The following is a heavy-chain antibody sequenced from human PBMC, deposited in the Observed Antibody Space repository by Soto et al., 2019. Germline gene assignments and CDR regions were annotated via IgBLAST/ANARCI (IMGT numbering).Heavy chain of an antibody. CDR1: GFTFSGYA. V-gene: IGHV3-23*01. CDR3: AKNYFFDS. Sequence: EVQLLESGGGLVQPGESLRLSCAASGFTFSGYAMSWARQASGKGLEWVSSIGVSSDAYYADSVKGRFTISRDNSRNTMYLQMDSLRAEDTAVYYCAKNYFFDSWGQGTLVTVSS. CDR2: IGVSSDA. J-gene: IGHJ4*02.